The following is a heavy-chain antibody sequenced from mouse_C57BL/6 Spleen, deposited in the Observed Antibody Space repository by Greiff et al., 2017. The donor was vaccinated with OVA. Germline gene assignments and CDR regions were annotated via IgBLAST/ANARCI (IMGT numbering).Heavy chain of an antibody. Sequence: EVKLVESGGGLVQPKGSLKLSCAASGFSFNTYAMNWVRQAPGKGLEWVARIRSKSNNYATYYADSVKDRFTISRDDSESMLYLQMNNLKTEDTAMYYCVRHAVYYYAMDYWGQGTSVTVSS. V-gene: IGHV10-1*01. CDR1: GFSFNTYA. J-gene: IGHJ4*01. CDR2: IRSKSNNYAT. CDR3: VRHAVYYYAMDY. D-gene: IGHD3-3*01.